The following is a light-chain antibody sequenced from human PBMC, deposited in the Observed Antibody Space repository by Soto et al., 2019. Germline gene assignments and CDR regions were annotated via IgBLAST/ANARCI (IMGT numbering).Light chain of an antibody. CDR1: NIGSKN. J-gene: IGLJ1*01. CDR2: RNL. V-gene: IGLV3-9*01. CDR3: QVWDSSLYV. Sequence: SYELTQPLSVSVALGQTARITCGGNNIGSKNVQWYQQKPGQAPVLVIYRNLNRPSGIPERFSGSNSGNTATLTISRAQAGDEADYYCQVWDSSLYVFGTGTKVTVL.